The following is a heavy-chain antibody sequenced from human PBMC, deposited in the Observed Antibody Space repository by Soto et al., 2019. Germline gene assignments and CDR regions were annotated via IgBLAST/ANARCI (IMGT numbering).Heavy chain of an antibody. CDR3: ARARYIWGSSSEPHPPFDY. D-gene: IGHD3-16*01. J-gene: IGHJ4*02. CDR2: ISGSGGST. V-gene: IGHV3-23*01. CDR1: GFTFSSYA. Sequence: GGALRLSCAASGFTFSSYAMSWVRQAPGKGLEWVSAISGSGGSTYYADSVKGRFTISRDNSKNTLYLQMNSLRAEDTAVYYCARARYIWGSSSEPHPPFDYWGQGTLVTVSS.